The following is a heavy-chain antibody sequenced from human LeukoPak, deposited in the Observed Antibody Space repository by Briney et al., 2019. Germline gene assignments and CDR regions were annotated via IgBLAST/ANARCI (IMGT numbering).Heavy chain of an antibody. CDR3: ARVRGDYGGPYFDY. V-gene: IGHV1-69*13. D-gene: IGHD4-23*01. J-gene: IGHJ4*02. CDR2: IIPIFGTA. CDR1: GGTFSSYA. Sequence: ASVMVSCKASGGTFSSYAISWVRQAPGQGLEWMGGIIPIFGTANYAQKFQGRVTITADESTSTAYMELSSLRSEDTAVYYCARVRGDYGGPYFDYWGQGTLVTVPS.